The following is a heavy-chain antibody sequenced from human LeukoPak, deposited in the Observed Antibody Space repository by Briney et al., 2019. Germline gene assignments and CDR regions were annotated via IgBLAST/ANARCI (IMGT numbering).Heavy chain of an antibody. CDR1: GGSISSSSYY. CDR3: ARHEGSIVVVPAARTYVSRFNNWSDP. Sequence: SETLSLTCTVSGGSISSSSYYWGWIRQPPGKGLEWIGSIYYSGSTYYNPSLKSRVTISVDTSKNQFSLKLSSVTAADTAVYYCARHEGSIVVVPAARTYVSRFNNWSDPWGQGTLVTVSS. D-gene: IGHD2-2*01. CDR2: IYYSGST. J-gene: IGHJ5*02. V-gene: IGHV4-39*01.